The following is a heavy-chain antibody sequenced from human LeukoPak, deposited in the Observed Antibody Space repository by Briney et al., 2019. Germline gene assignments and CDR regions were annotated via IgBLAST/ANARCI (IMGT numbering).Heavy chain of an antibody. CDR2: ISGDSTDI. CDR1: GFTFKSYA. Sequence: GGSLRLSCATSGFTFKSYAMNWVRQSPGKGLEWVSSISGDSTDIYYADSLMGRSTISRDNAKNSLYLQINSLRAEDTAVYYCARGPSGYHNTGGQGTLVTVSS. CDR3: ARGPSGYHNT. D-gene: IGHD5-12*01. J-gene: IGHJ4*02. V-gene: IGHV3-21*01.